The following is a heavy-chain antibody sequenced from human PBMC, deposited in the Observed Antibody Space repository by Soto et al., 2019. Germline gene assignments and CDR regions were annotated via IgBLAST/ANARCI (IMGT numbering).Heavy chain of an antibody. V-gene: IGHV3-15*01. Sequence: EVQLVESGGGLVEPGGSLRLSCAASGITFSNAWMNWVRTAPGKGLEYIGRIRSKTDGGTTEYAAPVEGRFTVSRDDSKNTLYLQMSGLKTEDTDVYYCTTTRPGTNVFDNWGQGTLVTVSS. J-gene: IGHJ3*02. D-gene: IGHD6-13*01. CDR2: IRSKTDGGTT. CDR1: GITFSNAW. CDR3: TTTRPGTNVFDN.